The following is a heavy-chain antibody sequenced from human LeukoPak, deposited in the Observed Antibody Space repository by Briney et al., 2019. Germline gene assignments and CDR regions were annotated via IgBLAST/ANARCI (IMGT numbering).Heavy chain of an antibody. J-gene: IGHJ4*02. V-gene: IGHV4-59*12. Sequence: SETLSLTCTVSGGSISSYYWSWIRQPPGKGLEWIGSIYHSGSTYYNPSLKSRVTISVDTSRNQFSLKLSSVTAADTAVYYCARLGYSSGDFDYWGQGTLVTVSS. CDR1: GGSISSYY. D-gene: IGHD6-19*01. CDR3: ARLGYSSGDFDY. CDR2: IYHSGST.